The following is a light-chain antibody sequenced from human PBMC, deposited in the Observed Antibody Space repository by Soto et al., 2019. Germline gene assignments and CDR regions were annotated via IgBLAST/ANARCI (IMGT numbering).Light chain of an antibody. V-gene: IGLV2-11*01. CDR2: DVN. J-gene: IGLJ7*01. CDR1: TRDVGGYNH. Sequence: QSALTQPRSVSGSPGQSVTISCTGTTRDVGGYNHVSWYQQYPGNAPKLMIYDVNQRPSGVPDRFSGSQSGNTASLTISGLQAEDEADYYCCSYAGGYTSVFGEGTQLTVL. CDR3: CSYAGGYTSV.